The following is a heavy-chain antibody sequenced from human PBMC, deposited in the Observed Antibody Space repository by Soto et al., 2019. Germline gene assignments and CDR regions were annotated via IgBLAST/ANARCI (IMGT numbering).Heavy chain of an antibody. V-gene: IGHV3-23*01. CDR3: AKDPKLHCTNGVCYSSSWFPSFDY. CDR1: GFTFSSYA. J-gene: IGHJ4*02. CDR2: ISGSGGST. Sequence: GGSLRLSCAASGFTFSSYAMSWVRQAPGKGLEWVSAISGSGGSTYYADSVKGLFTISRDNSKNTLYLQMNSLRAEDTAVYYCAKDPKLHCTNGVCYSSSWFPSFDYWGQGTLVTVSS. D-gene: IGHD2-8*01.